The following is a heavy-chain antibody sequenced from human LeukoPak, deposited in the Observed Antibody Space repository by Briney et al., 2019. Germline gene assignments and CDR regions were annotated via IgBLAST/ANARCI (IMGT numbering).Heavy chain of an antibody. CDR2: INPYNGNT. J-gene: IGHJ4*02. V-gene: IGHV1-18*01. CDR1: GYTFTTYG. Sequence: ASVKVSCKPSGYTFTTYGISWVPHTPEQGLECMGWINPYNGNTNYEQKLQGRVTMTTDTSTSTAYMELRSLRSDDSAEYYCARELFGRFEYWGQGTLVTVSS. CDR3: ARELFGRFEY. D-gene: IGHD2-21*01.